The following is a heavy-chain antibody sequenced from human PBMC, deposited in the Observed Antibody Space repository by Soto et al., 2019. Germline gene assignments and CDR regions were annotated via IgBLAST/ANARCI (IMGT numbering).Heavy chain of an antibody. V-gene: IGHV3-33*01. CDR3: AVEYYYDSSGYYYPVRFDY. D-gene: IGHD3-22*01. Sequence: LRLSCAASGFTFSSYGMHWVRQAPGKGLERVAVIWYDGSNKYYADSVKGRFTISRDNSKNTLYLQMNSLRAEDTAVYYCAVEYYYDSSGYYYPVRFDYWGQGTLVTVSS. J-gene: IGHJ4*02. CDR1: GFTFSSYG. CDR2: IWYDGSNK.